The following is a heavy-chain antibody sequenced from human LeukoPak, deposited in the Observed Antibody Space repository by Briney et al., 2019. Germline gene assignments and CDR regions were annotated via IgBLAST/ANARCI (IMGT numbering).Heavy chain of an antibody. D-gene: IGHD3-10*01. Sequence: PSETLSLTCTVSGGSISSSSYYWGWIRQPPGKGLEWIGSIYYSGSTYYNPSLKSRVTIYVDTSKNQFSLKLSSVTAADTAVYYCARQEVRGVIITLDYWGQGTLVTVSS. J-gene: IGHJ4*02. CDR1: GGSISSSSYY. V-gene: IGHV4-39*01. CDR2: IYYSGST. CDR3: ARQEVRGVIITLDY.